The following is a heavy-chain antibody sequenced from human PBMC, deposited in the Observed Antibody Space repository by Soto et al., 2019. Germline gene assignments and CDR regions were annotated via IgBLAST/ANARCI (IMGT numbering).Heavy chain of an antibody. CDR1: GFSLTTSGVG. J-gene: IGHJ4*02. CDR3: AHRGYSYDSSGYYNY. V-gene: IGHV2-5*02. CDR2: IYWDDDK. Sequence: QITLKESGPTLVKPTQTLTLTCTFSGFSLTTSGVGVGWIRQPPGKALEWLALIYWDDDKRYSPSLKSRLTXPXXXSXXQVVLTMTNMDPVDTATYYCAHRGYSYDSSGYYNYWGQGTLVTVSS. D-gene: IGHD3-22*01.